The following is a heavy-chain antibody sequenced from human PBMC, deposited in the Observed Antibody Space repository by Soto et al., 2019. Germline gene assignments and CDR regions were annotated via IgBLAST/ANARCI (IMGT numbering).Heavy chain of an antibody. V-gene: IGHV5-10-1*03. CDR1: GYSFTSYW. D-gene: IGHD3-10*01. CDR2: IDPSDSYT. CDR3: ARATITMVRGVYYYYGMDV. J-gene: IGHJ6*02. Sequence: EVQLVQSGAEVKKSGESLRISCKGSGYSFTSYWISWVRQMPGKGLEWMGRIDPSDSYTNYSPTFQGHVTISADKSISTAYLQWSSLKASDTAMYYCARATITMVRGVYYYYGMDVWGQGTTVTVSS.